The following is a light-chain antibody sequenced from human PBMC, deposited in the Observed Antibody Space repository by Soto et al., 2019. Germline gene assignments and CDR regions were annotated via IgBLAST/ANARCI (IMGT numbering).Light chain of an antibody. Sequence: DIQMTQSPSTLTASVGDRVTIACRASRSISPWLAWYQQKPGKPPHLLIYGASSLAAGVPSRFSGSGSGTDFTLTISSLQPDDFASYYCQQYSSSTTFGQGTKVDI. V-gene: IGKV1-5*01. J-gene: IGKJ1*01. CDR3: QQYSSSTT. CDR1: RSISPW. CDR2: GAS.